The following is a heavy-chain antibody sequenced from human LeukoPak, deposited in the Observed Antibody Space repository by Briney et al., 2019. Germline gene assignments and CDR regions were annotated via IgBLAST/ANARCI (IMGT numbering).Heavy chain of an antibody. Sequence: GGSLRLSCAASGFTFSSYAMSWVRQAPGKGLEWVSVISGSGGSTYYADSVKGRFTISRDNSKNTLYLQMNSLRAEDTAVYYRANRGGSGWSYYFDYWGQGTLVTVSS. V-gene: IGHV3-23*01. D-gene: IGHD6-19*01. CDR2: ISGSGGST. J-gene: IGHJ4*02. CDR3: ANRGGSGWSYYFDY. CDR1: GFTFSSYA.